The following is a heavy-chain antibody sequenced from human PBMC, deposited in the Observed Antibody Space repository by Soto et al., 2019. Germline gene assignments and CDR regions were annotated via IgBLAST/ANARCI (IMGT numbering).Heavy chain of an antibody. CDR3: ARAPVDYVDYGFDY. V-gene: IGHV1-69*02. D-gene: IGHD4-17*01. CDR2: IIPVLGIA. CDR1: GGTFSSYT. Sequence: QVQLVQSGAEVKKPGSSVKVSCKASGGTFSSYTISWVRQAPGQGLEWMGRIIPVLGIANYAQKFQGRVTITADKFTSTAYMELSSLRSEDTAVYYCARAPVDYVDYGFDYWGQGTLVTVSS. J-gene: IGHJ4*01.